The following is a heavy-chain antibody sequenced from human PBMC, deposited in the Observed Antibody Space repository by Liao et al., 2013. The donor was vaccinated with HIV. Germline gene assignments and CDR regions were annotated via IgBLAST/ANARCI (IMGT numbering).Heavy chain of an antibody. J-gene: IGHJ3*01. CDR1: GGSIRTYY. CDR2: IYASGSS. Sequence: QVRLQESGPGLGKPSETLSLTCTVSGGSIRTYYWSWIRQPAGKGLEWIGRIYASGSSDYNPFLKSRVAMSVDTSKNHFSLKLNSVTAADTAEYYCARLYYYNYVEINFYFCTTWGRG. CDR3: ARLYYYNYVEINFYFCTT. D-gene: IGHD3-10*01. V-gene: IGHV4-4*07.